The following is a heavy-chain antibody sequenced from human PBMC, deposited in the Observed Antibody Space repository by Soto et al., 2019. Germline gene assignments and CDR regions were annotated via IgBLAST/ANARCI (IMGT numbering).Heavy chain of an antibody. CDR3: ATWHEREHAYDV. J-gene: IGHJ3*01. V-gene: IGHV3-53*01. Sequence: DVQLVESGGGLIQPGESLRLSCAAFGLTISGQKYVAWVRQAPGKGLEWVSGLYDVDGSFYADSVRGRFTTSSDSSKTTVYLQMNDLRADDTAVYYCATWHEREHAYDVWGQGTTVTVSS. CDR2: LYDVDGS. CDR1: GLTISGQKY. D-gene: IGHD1-1*01.